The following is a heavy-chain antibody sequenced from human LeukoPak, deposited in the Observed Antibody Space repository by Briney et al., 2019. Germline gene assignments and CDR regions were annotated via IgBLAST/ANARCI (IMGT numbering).Heavy chain of an antibody. Sequence: PSETLSLTCTVSRGSIRSYYWSWIRQAPGTGLEWIGYIYYGGHAVYNPSLKSRLSISLDTSKSQFSLNLNSVTTADTDVYYSAGSNGLVTTILPDYWGQGTLVTVSS. CDR2: IYYGGHA. CDR3: AGSNGLVTTILPDY. CDR1: RGSIRSYY. V-gene: IGHV4-59*01. D-gene: IGHD2-21*02. J-gene: IGHJ4*02.